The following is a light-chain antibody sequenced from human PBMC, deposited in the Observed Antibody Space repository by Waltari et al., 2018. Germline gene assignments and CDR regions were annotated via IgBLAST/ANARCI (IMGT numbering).Light chain of an antibody. Sequence: DIVLTQSPGTLSLSPGESVTLSCRASQRISSSYVAWYQQKSGQAPRPIMYHASTRATGIPDRFSGRGSVRDFTLTISGLEPEDCAVYYCQQYGSSSITFGQGTRLDIK. CDR3: QQYGSSSIT. J-gene: IGKJ5*01. CDR2: HAS. V-gene: IGKV3-20*01. CDR1: QRISSSY.